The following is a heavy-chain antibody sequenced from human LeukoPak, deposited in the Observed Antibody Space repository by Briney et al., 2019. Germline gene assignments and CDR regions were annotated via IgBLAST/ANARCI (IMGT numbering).Heavy chain of an antibody. D-gene: IGHD3-10*01. CDR1: GGSISSYY. CDR2: IYYSGST. Sequence: PSETLSLTCTVSGGSISSYYWSWIRQPPGKGLEWIGYIYYSGSTNYNPSLKSRVTISIDTSKNQFSLKLSSVTAADMAVYYCARVGGVWFGELLSYYFDYWGQGTLVTVSS. CDR3: ARVGGVWFGELLSYYFDY. V-gene: IGHV4-59*01. J-gene: IGHJ4*02.